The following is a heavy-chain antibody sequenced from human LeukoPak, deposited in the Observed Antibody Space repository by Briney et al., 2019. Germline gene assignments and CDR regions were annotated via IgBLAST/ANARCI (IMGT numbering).Heavy chain of an antibody. CDR2: IIPIFGTA. V-gene: IGHV1-69*05. CDR1: GGTFSSYA. J-gene: IGHJ4*02. CDR3: ARGGLGYCSSTSCPTDY. D-gene: IGHD2-2*01. Sequence: SVKVSCKASGGTFSSYAISWVRQAPGQGLEWMGGIIPIFGTANYAQKFQGRVTITTDESTSTAYMELSSLRSEDTAVYYCARGGLGYCSSTSCPTDYWGQGILVTVSS.